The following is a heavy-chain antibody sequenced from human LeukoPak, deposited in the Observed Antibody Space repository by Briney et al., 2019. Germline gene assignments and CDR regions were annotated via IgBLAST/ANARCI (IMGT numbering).Heavy chain of an antibody. CDR3: AKDNSRIVVVITH. J-gene: IGHJ4*02. V-gene: IGHV3-23*01. D-gene: IGHD3-22*01. CDR2: ISGSGGST. CDR1: GSTFSSYA. Sequence: GGSLRLSCAASGSTFSSYAMSWVRQAPGKGLEWFSAISGSGGSTYYADSVKGRFTISRDNSKNTLYLQMNSLRAEDTAVYYCAKDNSRIVVVITHWGQGTLVTVSS.